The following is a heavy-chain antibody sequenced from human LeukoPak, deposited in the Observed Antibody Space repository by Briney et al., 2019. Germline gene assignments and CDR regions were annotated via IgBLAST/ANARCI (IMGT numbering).Heavy chain of an antibody. V-gene: IGHV3-23*01. J-gene: IGHJ3*02. CDR2: ISGSGAGT. CDR3: ARVGATGAFDI. CDR1: GFTFSSYA. D-gene: IGHD1-26*01. Sequence: GGSLRLSCAASGFTFSSYAMSWVRQAPGKGLEWVSTISGSGAGTYYADSVKGRFTISRDNSKNTLYLQMNSLRAEDTAVYYCARVGATGAFDIWGQGTMVTVSS.